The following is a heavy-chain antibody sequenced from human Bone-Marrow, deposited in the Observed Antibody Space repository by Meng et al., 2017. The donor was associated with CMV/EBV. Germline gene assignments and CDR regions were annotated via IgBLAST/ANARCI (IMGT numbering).Heavy chain of an antibody. CDR3: ARSSGAARLYYFDY. CDR1: GFTVSSNY. CDR2: IYSGGST. J-gene: IGHJ4*02. Sequence: GESLKISCAAPGFTVSSNYMSWVRQAPGKGLEWVSVIYSGGSTYYADSVKGRFTISRDNSKNTLYLQMNSLRAEDTAVYYCARSSGAARLYYFDYWGQGTLVTVSS. V-gene: IGHV3-53*01. D-gene: IGHD6-6*01.